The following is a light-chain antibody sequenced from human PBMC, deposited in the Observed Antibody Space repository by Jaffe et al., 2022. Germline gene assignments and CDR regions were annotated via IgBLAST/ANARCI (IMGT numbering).Light chain of an antibody. CDR1: QSISTY. CDR2: AAS. J-gene: IGKJ1*01. Sequence: DIQMTQSPSTLSASVGDRVTITCRASQSISTYLHWYQQSSGKAPKLLIYAASSLQGGVPSRFSGSGSGTDFTLTISSLQPEDFATYYCQQSYNTPRTFGQGTRVEI. V-gene: IGKV1-39*01. CDR3: QQSYNTPRT.